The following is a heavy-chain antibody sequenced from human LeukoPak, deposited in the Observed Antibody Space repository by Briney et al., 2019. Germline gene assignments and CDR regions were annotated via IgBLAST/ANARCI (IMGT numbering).Heavy chain of an antibody. CDR1: GYSISSGYY. D-gene: IGHD3-22*01. CDR2: MYHSGST. V-gene: IGHV4-38-2*02. CDR3: ARVTGYMIEDYFDY. J-gene: IGHJ4*02. Sequence: SSETLSLTCNVSGYSISSGYYWGWIRQSPGKGLEWIGSMYHSGSTNYNPSLKSRVTISVDTSKNQFSLKLSSVTAADTAVYYCARVTGYMIEDYFDYWGQGTLVTVSS.